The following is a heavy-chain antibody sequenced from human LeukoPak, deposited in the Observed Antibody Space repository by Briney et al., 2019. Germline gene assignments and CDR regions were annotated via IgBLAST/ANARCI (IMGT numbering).Heavy chain of an antibody. CDR2: IYYSGTT. Sequence: PSETLSLTCTVSGGSIISSNQYWAWIRQPPGKGLEWIGSIYYSGTTYYNPPLMSRVTIPVDTSKNQFSLRLSSVTAADTAVYYCASSCSVYDISGYRPDAFDLWGQGTTVTVSS. J-gene: IGHJ3*01. D-gene: IGHD3-22*01. CDR1: GGSIISSNQY. CDR3: ASSCSVYDISGYRPDAFDL. V-gene: IGHV4-39*01.